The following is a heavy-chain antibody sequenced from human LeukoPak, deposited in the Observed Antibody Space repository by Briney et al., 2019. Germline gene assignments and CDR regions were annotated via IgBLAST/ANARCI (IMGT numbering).Heavy chain of an antibody. CDR3: ASIDIPRGYYYYGMDV. CDR2: IYYSGST. CDR1: GGSISSSSYY. Sequence: SETLSLTCTVSGGSISSSSYYWGWIRQPPGKGLEWIGSIYYSGSTNYNPSLKSRVTISVDTSKNQFSLKLSSVTAADTAVYYCASIDIPRGYYYYGMDVWGQGTTVTVSS. D-gene: IGHD2-15*01. V-gene: IGHV4-39*07. J-gene: IGHJ6*02.